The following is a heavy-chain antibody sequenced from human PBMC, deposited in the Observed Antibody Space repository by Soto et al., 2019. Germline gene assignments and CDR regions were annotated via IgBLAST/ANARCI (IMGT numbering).Heavy chain of an antibody. CDR3: ARDRVRPLAKNDYSNPYYYYYGMDV. V-gene: IGHV4-61*01. Sequence: SETLSLTCTVSGGSVSIGSYSWSWFRLPPGKGLEWFGYIYYSGSTNYNPSLKSRVTISVDTSKNQFSLRLSSVTAADTAVYYCARDRVRPLAKNDYSNPYYYYYGMDVWGQGTTVT. D-gene: IGHD4-4*01. J-gene: IGHJ6*02. CDR1: GGSVSIGSYS. CDR2: IYYSGST.